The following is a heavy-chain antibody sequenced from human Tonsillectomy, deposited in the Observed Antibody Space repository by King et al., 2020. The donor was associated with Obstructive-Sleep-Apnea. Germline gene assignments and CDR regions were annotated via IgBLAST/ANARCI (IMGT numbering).Heavy chain of an antibody. CDR3: AREIRAGTAYNWFDP. CDR2: IYYSGST. J-gene: IGHJ5*02. CDR1: GGSISSGGYY. V-gene: IGHV4-31*03. Sequence: QLQESGPGLVKPSQTLSLTCTVSGGSISSGGYYWSWIRQHPGKGLEWIGYIYYSGSTYYNPSLKSRVTISVDTSQNQFSLKLSSVTAADTAVYYCAREIRAGTAYNWFDPWGQGTLVTVSS. D-gene: IGHD6-19*01.